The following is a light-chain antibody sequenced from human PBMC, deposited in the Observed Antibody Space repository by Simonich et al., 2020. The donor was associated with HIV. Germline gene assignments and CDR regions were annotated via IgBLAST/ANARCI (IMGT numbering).Light chain of an antibody. CDR2: DNN. CDR3: GTWDSSLSAGV. CDR1: SSNIVNTY. Sequence: QSVLTQPPSVSAAPGQKVPLSCSGSSSNIVNTYVSWYQQLPGTAPKLLIYDNNKRPSGIPDRCSGSKSGTSATLGITGLQTGDEADYYCGTWDSSLSAGVFGGGTKLTVL. J-gene: IGLJ2*01. V-gene: IGLV1-51*01.